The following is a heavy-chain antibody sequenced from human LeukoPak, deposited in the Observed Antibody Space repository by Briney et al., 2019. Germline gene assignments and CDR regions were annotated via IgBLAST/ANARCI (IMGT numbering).Heavy chain of an antibody. D-gene: IGHD3-3*01. CDR3: ANGRTPDGYYSIDY. J-gene: IGHJ4*02. V-gene: IGHV3-23*01. CDR1: GFTFSTYA. Sequence: GGSLRLSCTASGFTFSTYAMNWVRQAPGKWLQCVSLIIGNAATTAYAHSVKGRFTISRENSKNTLYLQMNSLRVEDQAVYYCANGRTPDGYYSIDYWGQGILVPVSS. CDR2: IIGNAATT.